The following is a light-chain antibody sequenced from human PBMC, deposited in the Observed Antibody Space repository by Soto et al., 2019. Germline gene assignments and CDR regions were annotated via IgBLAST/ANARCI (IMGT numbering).Light chain of an antibody. J-gene: IGKJ4*01. CDR1: QSVSNNY. CDR3: QQYGTSRLT. CDR2: AAS. Sequence: DIVLTQSPGTLSLSPGEGATLSCRASQSVSNNYLAWYQQKPGQTPRLLIYAASNRAPDIPDRFTASGSGTEFTLTSSRLEPEDFAVYYCQQYGTSRLTFGGGTKLEIK. V-gene: IGKV3-20*01.